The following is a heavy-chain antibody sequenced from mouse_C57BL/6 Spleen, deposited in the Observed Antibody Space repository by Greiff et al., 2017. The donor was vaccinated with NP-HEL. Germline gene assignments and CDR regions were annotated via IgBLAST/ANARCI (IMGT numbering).Heavy chain of an antibody. CDR1: GYAFSSSW. J-gene: IGHJ1*03. D-gene: IGHD1-1*01. CDR3: ARWGYGSSYDFDV. V-gene: IGHV1-82*01. CDR2: IYPGDGDT. Sequence: QVQLQQSGPELVKPGASVKISCKASGYAFSSSWMNWVKQRPGKGLEWIGRIYPGDGDTNYNGKFKGKATLTADKSSSTAYMQLSSLTSEDSAVYFCARWGYGSSYDFDVWGTGTTVTVSS.